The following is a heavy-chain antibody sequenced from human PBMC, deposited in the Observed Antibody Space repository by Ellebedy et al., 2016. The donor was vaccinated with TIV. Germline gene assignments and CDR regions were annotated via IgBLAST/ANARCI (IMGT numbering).Heavy chain of an antibody. V-gene: IGHV4-59*12. CDR2: IYYSGST. Sequence: MPSETLSLTCTVSGGSISSYYWSWIRQPPGKGLEWIGYIYYSGSTYYNPSLKSRVTISVDTSKNQFSLKLSSVTAADTAVYYCARVVVVAATFYYYGMDVWGQGTTVTVSS. J-gene: IGHJ6*02. D-gene: IGHD2-15*01. CDR1: GGSISSYY. CDR3: ARVVVVAATFYYYGMDV.